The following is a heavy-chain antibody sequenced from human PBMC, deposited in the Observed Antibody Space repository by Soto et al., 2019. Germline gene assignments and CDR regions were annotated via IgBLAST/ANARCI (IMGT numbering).Heavy chain of an antibody. D-gene: IGHD1-26*01. CDR2: IYPGDSDT. Sequence: GESLKISYKGSGYSFTSYWIGWVRQMPGKGLEWMGIIYPGDSDTRYSPSFQGQVTISADKSISTAYLQWSSLKASDTAMYYCARHGSGSYYYYYGMDVWGQGTTVTVSS. CDR3: ARHGSGSYYYYYGMDV. V-gene: IGHV5-51*01. J-gene: IGHJ6*02. CDR1: GYSFTSYW.